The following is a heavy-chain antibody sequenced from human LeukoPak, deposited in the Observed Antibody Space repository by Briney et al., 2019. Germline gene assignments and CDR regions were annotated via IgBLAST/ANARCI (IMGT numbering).Heavy chain of an antibody. CDR2: IYYSGST. D-gene: IGHD3-9*01. Sequence: PSETLSLTCTVSGGSISSHYWSWIRQPPGKGLEWIGYIYYSGSTNYNPPLKSRVTISVDTSKNQFSLKLSSVTAADTAVYYCARLGRDYDILTGYYHPPLWGQGTLVTVSS. J-gene: IGHJ4*02. CDR1: GGSISSHY. CDR3: ARLGRDYDILTGYYHPPL. V-gene: IGHV4-59*08.